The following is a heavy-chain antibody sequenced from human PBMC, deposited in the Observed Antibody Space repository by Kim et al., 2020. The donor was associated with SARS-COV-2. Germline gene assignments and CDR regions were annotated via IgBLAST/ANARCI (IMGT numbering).Heavy chain of an antibody. Sequence: ASVKVSCKASGYTFTSYGISWVRQAPGQGLEGMGWISAYNGNTNYAQKLQGRVTMTTDTSTSTAYMELRSLRSDDTAVYYCAGDSRYFDWLLLHWGQGTLVTVSS. J-gene: IGHJ4*02. V-gene: IGHV1-18*01. CDR3: AGDSRYFDWLLLH. D-gene: IGHD3-9*01. CDR2: ISAYNGNT. CDR1: GYTFTSYG.